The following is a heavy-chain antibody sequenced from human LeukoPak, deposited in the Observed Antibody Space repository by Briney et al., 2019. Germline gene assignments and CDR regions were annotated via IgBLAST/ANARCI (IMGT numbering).Heavy chain of an antibody. D-gene: IGHD3-22*01. CDR3: GRRVAGSGYRDY. CDR2: IYYTGTT. CDR1: GGSISSYY. Sequence: SETLSLTCTVSGGSISSYYWSWIRQPPGKGLEWIGYIYYTGTTNYNPSLKSRVTISVDASKNQFSLKLSSVTAADTAVYYCGRRVAGSGYRDYWGQGTLVTVSS. V-gene: IGHV4-59*08. J-gene: IGHJ4*02.